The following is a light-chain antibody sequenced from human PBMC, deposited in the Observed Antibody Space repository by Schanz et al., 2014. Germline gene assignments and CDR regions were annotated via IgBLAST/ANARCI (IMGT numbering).Light chain of an antibody. CDR1: GGDVEGYAL. Sequence: QSALTQPPSVSGSPGQSVTISCTGSGGDVEGYALVSWYQQHPGKAPRLLIHDVSRRPSGVPDRFSGSKSGNTAFLTISGLQADDEADYYCISYTRDTVLFGGGTKLTVL. CDR2: DVS. J-gene: IGLJ2*01. CDR3: ISYTRDTVL. V-gene: IGLV2-11*01.